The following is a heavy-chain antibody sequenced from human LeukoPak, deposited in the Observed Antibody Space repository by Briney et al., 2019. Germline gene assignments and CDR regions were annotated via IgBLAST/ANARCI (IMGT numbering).Heavy chain of an antibody. J-gene: IGHJ5*02. D-gene: IGHD3-10*01. V-gene: IGHV4-34*01. CDR3: ARHKGFYGSGSYYQHWFDP. Sequence: PSETLSLTCAVYGGSFSGYYWSWIRQPPGKGLEWIGEINHSGSTNYNPSLKSRVTISVDTSKNQFSLKLSSVTAADTAVYYCARHKGFYGSGSYYQHWFDPWGQGTLVTVSS. CDR2: INHSGST. CDR1: GGSFSGYY.